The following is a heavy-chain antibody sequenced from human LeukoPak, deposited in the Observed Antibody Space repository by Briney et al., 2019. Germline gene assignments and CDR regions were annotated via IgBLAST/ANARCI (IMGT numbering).Heavy chain of an antibody. CDR3: AREDDYSSSPGY. Sequence: SSETXSLTCTVSGGSISSGSYYWSWIRQPAGKGLEWIGRIYTSGSTNYNPSLKSRVTISVDTSKNQFSLKLSSVTAADTAVYYCAREDDYSSSPGYWGQGTLVTVSS. J-gene: IGHJ4*02. V-gene: IGHV4-61*02. CDR1: GGSISSGSYY. D-gene: IGHD6-13*01. CDR2: IYTSGST.